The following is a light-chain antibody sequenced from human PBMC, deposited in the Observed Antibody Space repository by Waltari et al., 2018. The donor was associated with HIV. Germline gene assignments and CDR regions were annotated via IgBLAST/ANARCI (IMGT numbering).Light chain of an antibody. CDR3: QQYDSWPPGT. Sequence: EIVMTPSPATLSVSPGERATLSCRVSQSVSGFLALYQQKPGQAPRLLIYDVSTRATDSPARFSGMWSGTVFTLTVSSLQSEDVGVYYCQQYDSWPPGTFGPGTKVDI. CDR1: QSVSGF. V-gene: IGKV3-15*01. J-gene: IGKJ3*01. CDR2: DVS.